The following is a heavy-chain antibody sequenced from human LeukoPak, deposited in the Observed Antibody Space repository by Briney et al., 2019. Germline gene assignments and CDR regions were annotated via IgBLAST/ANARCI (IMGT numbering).Heavy chain of an antibody. CDR2: MWYDGSNK. CDR1: GFTFSSYG. J-gene: IGHJ4*02. Sequence: PGGSLRLSCAASGFTFSSYGMHWVRQAPGEGLEWVAVMWYDGSNKYYADSVKGRFTISRDNSKNTLYLQMNSLRAEDTAVYYCARDESCSSTSCYQVYWGQGTLVTVSS. CDR3: ARDESCSSTSCYQVY. V-gene: IGHV3-33*01. D-gene: IGHD2-2*01.